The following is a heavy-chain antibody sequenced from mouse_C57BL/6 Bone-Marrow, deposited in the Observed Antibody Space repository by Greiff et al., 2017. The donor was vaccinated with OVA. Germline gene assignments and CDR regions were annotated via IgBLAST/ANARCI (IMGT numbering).Heavy chain of an antibody. D-gene: IGHD2-2*01. CDR2: IHPNSGST. J-gene: IGHJ2*01. CDR3: ARNYYGYDYFDY. Sequence: QVQLKQSGAELVKPGASVKLSCKASGYTFTSYWMHWVKQRPGQGLEWIGMIHPNSGSTNYNEKFKSKATLTVDKSSSTAYMQLSSLTSEDSAVYYCARNYYGYDYFDYWGQGTTLTVSS. V-gene: IGHV1-64*01. CDR1: GYTFTSYW.